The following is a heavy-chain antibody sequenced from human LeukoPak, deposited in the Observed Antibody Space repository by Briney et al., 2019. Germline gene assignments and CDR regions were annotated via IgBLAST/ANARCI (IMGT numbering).Heavy chain of an antibody. CDR3: ARGGYYGSGNDFRFDP. J-gene: IGHJ5*02. CDR1: GGSISSYY. V-gene: IGHV4-59*01. Sequence: PSETLSLTCTVSGGSISSYYWSWIRQPPGKGLEWIGYIYDSGSTNYNPSLKSRVTISVDTSKNQFSLKLNSVTAADTAVYYCARGGYYGSGNDFRFDPWGQGTLVTVSS. CDR2: IYDSGST. D-gene: IGHD3-10*01.